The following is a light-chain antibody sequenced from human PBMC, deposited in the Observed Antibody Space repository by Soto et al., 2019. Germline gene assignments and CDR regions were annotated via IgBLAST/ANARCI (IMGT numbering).Light chain of an antibody. J-gene: IGKJ4*01. V-gene: IGKV3-15*01. Sequence: EIVMTQSPATLSVSVGERATLSCRASHSVSSKLAWYQQKPGQAPRLLIYGASTRATDIPARFSGSGSGTEFTLTISSLQSEDFAVYYCQQYSSSPPTFGGGTKVEIK. CDR1: HSVSSK. CDR3: QQYSSSPPT. CDR2: GAS.